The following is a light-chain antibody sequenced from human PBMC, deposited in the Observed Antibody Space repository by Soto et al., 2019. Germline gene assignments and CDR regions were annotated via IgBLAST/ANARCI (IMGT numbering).Light chain of an antibody. Sequence: QSALTQPASVSGSPGQSITISCTGTSSDIGGCNYVSWYQQYPGKAPKLMIYEVTNRPSGVSNRFSGSKYGNTASLTISGLQSEYEADYYCSSYRNTDTLVFGGGTKLTVL. CDR1: SSDIGGCNY. CDR2: EVT. V-gene: IGLV2-14*01. J-gene: IGLJ3*02. CDR3: SSYRNTDTLV.